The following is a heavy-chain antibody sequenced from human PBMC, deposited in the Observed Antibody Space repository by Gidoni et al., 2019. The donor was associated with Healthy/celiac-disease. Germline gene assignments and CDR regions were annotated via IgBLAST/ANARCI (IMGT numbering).Heavy chain of an antibody. CDR2: ISWNSGSI. CDR1: GFTFDDYA. J-gene: IGHJ3*02. D-gene: IGHD4-17*01. V-gene: IGHV3-9*01. Sequence: EVQLVESGGGLVQPGRSLSLSCAASGFTFDDYAMHWVRQAPGKGLEWVSGISWNSGSIGYADSVKGRFTISRDNAKNSLYLQMNSLRAEDTALYYCAKDMSPTVTISPLGGAFDIWGQGTMVTVSS. CDR3: AKDMSPTVTISPLGGAFDI.